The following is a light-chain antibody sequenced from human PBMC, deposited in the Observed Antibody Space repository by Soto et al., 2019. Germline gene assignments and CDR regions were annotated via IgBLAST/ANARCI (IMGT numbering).Light chain of an antibody. CDR1: SSNIGYNY. CDR2: DNN. Sequence: QSVLTQPPSVSAAPGQKVTISCSGSSSNIGYNYVSWYQQLPGTAPKLLIYDNNKRPSGIPDRFSGSKSGTSATLGITGLQTGDEADYYCGTWDTSLSGVVFGGGTKLTVL. CDR3: GTWDTSLSGVV. V-gene: IGLV1-51*01. J-gene: IGLJ2*01.